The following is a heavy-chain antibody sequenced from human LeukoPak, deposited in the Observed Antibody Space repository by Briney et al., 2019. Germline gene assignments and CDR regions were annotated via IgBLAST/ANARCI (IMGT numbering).Heavy chain of an antibody. J-gene: IGHJ4*02. CDR3: AKDIGPDIVVVPAAVDY. D-gene: IGHD2-2*01. CDR2: ISGDGGST. V-gene: IGHV3-43*02. CDR1: GFTFDDYA. Sequence: GGSLRLSCAASGFTFDDYAMHWVRQAPGKGLEWVSHISGDGGSTYYADSVKGRFTISRDNSENSLYLQMNSLRTEDTALYYCAKDIGPDIVVVPAAVDYWGQGTLVTVSS.